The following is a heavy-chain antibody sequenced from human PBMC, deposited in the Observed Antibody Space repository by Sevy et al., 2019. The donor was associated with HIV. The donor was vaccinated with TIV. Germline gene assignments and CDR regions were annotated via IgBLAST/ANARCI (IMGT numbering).Heavy chain of an antibody. D-gene: IGHD3-22*01. CDR1: GRTLTEFC. Sequence: ASVKVSCMVSGRTLTEFCMHWVRQAPGKGLEWMGAFDPEDGKRVHAQNFQGRVTITEDTSTDTAYMELSSLRSEDTAVVYCTTTKDYYDSSGYSFDYWGQGTLVTVSS. V-gene: IGHV1-24*01. J-gene: IGHJ4*02. CDR3: TTTKDYYDSSGYSFDY. CDR2: FDPEDGKR.